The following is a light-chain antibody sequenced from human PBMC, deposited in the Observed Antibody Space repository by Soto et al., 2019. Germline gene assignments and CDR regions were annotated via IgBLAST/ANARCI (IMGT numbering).Light chain of an antibody. CDR1: QTIKSTS. CDR3: QQYGSSPRT. CDR2: GAS. V-gene: IGKV3-20*01. J-gene: IGKJ1*01. Sequence: EIVLTQSPGTLSLSPGERATLSCRASQTIKSTSLAWYQQRPGQAPSLLIYGASSRATGIPDKFSGSGSGTDFTLTISRLEPEDSAVYYCQQYGSSPRTFSQGTKVEI.